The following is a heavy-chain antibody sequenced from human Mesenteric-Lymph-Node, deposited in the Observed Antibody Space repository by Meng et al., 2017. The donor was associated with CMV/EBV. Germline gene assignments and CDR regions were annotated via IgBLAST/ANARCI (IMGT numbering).Heavy chain of an antibody. Sequence: GESLKISCALSGFSVSSHYMTWVRQAPGKGLEWVSVIYDDGGTFHTDSVRGRFTVSRDNFKNTLYLQMNSLTAKDTAMYYCATHSGGYWGQGTLVTVSS. CDR3: ATHSGGY. V-gene: IGHV3-53*01. CDR1: GFSVSSHY. J-gene: IGHJ4*02. CDR2: IYDDGGT.